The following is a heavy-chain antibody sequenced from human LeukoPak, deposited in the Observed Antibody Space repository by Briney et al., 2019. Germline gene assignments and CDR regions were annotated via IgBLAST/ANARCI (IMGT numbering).Heavy chain of an antibody. Sequence: SETLSLTCTVSGGSISSYYWSWIRQPAGKGLEWIGRIYTSGGTNYNPSLKSRVTMSVDTSKNQFSLKLSSVTAADTAVYYCARDRLSGPRYCSSTSCFLFAPGGRGTLVTVSS. CDR3: ARDRLSGPRYCSSTSCFLFAP. D-gene: IGHD2-2*01. CDR2: IYTSGGT. J-gene: IGHJ5*02. V-gene: IGHV4-4*07. CDR1: GGSISSYY.